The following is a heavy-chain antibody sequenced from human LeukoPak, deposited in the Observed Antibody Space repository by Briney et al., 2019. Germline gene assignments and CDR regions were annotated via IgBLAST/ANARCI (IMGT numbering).Heavy chain of an antibody. V-gene: IGHV3-74*01. CDR3: ARGDFWSGYFFDY. Sequence: GGSLRLSCAASGFTFSSYWMHWVRQAPGKGLVWVSRINSDGSSTSYADSVKGRFTISRDNAKDTLYLQMNSLRAEDTAVYYCARGDFWSGYFFDYWGQGTLVTVSS. J-gene: IGHJ4*02. D-gene: IGHD3-3*01. CDR1: GFTFSSYW. CDR2: INSDGSST.